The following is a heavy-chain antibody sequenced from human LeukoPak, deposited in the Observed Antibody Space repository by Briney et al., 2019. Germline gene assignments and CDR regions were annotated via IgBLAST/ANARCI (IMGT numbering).Heavy chain of an antibody. Sequence: ASVKVSCKASGYTFTSYYMHWVRQAPGQGLEWMGIINPSSSSTTYAQNFQGRVTMTRDTSTTTVYLDLSSLRSEDTAVYYCARGALSGFGYLDFWGQGTLVTVSS. D-gene: IGHD3-16*01. CDR3: ARGALSGFGYLDF. V-gene: IGHV1-46*01. CDR1: GYTFTSYY. CDR2: INPSSSST. J-gene: IGHJ4*02.